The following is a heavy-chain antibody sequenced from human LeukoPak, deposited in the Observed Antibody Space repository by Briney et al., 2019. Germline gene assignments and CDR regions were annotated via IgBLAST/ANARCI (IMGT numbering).Heavy chain of an antibody. CDR1: GGSFSGYY. J-gene: IGHJ4*02. CDR3: ARVSGVDY. V-gene: IGHV4-34*01. D-gene: IGHD2-8*01. CDR2: INHSGST. Sequence: SETLSLTCAVYGGSFSGYYWSWIRQPPGKGLEWIGEINHSGSTNYNPSLESRVTISVDTSKNQFSLKLSSVTAADTAVYYCARVSGVDYWGQGTLVTVSS.